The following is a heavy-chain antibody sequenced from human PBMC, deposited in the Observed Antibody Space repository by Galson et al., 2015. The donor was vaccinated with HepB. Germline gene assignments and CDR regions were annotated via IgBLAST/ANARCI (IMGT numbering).Heavy chain of an antibody. CDR3: ARSLYSWEFPGALIDY. V-gene: IGHV3-48*02. D-gene: IGHD3-10*01. J-gene: IGHJ4*02. CDR2: ISSSGNTI. Sequence: SLRLSCAAPGFTFSSYSMIWVRQAPGKGLEWISYISSSGNTIYYADYVKGRFTISRDNAKKSLFLQMNSLRDEDTAVYYCARSLYSWEFPGALIDYWGQGTLVTVSS. CDR1: GFTFSSYS.